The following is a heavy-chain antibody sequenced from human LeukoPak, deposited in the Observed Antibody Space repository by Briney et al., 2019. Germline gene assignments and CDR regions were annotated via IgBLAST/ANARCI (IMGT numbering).Heavy chain of an antibody. Sequence: SVKVSCKASGGTFTSYAISWVRQAPGQGLEWMGGIIPIFGTANYAQKFQGRVTITADESTSTAYMELSRLRSEDTAVYYCVRGSDLVIENQFLDVWGQGTTVTVSS. D-gene: IGHD3-22*01. V-gene: IGHV1-69*13. CDR3: VRGSDLVIENQFLDV. J-gene: IGHJ6*02. CDR1: GGTFTSYA. CDR2: IIPIFGTA.